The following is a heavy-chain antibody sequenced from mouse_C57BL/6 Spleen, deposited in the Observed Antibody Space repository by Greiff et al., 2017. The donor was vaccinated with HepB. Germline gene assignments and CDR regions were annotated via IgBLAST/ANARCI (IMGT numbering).Heavy chain of an antibody. D-gene: IGHD3-2*02. CDR3: ARRQLRLREDAMDY. CDR1: GYTFTSYG. V-gene: IGHV1-81*01. CDR2: IYPRSGNT. J-gene: IGHJ4*01. Sequence: VQLQQSGAELARPGASVKLSCKASGYTFTSYGISWVKQRTGQGLEWIGEIYPRSGNTYYTEKFKGKATLTADKSSSTAYMELRSLTSEDSAVYFCARRQLRLREDAMDYWGQGTSVTVSS.